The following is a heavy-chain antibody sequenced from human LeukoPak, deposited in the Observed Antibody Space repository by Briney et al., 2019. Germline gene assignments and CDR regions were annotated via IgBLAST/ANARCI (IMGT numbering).Heavy chain of an antibody. CDR2: IYHSGTT. D-gene: IGHD3-9*01. CDR3: ARLPTGYPNWFDP. Sequence: SESLSLTCAVSGGSIISSSYNWGWIRQPPGKGLEWIGTIYHSGTTYYNPSLKSRVTISVDTSKNQFFLKLSSVTAADTAVYYCARLPTGYPNWFDPWGQGSLVTVSS. V-gene: IGHV4-39*01. CDR1: GGSIISSSYN. J-gene: IGHJ5*02.